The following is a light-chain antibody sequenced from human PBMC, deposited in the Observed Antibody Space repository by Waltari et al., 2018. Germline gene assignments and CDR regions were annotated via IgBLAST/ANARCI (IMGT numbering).Light chain of an antibody. CDR3: QQYGDSPPMYT. CDR1: QSVSSKY. CDR2: GAS. Sequence: EIVLTQSPDTLSLSPGESTTLSCRASQSVSSKYLAWNQQRPGQAPRLLIYGASNRATGIPDRFSGSESGTDFTLTISSLEPEDFAVYFCQQYGDSPPMYTFGLGTKLEIK. J-gene: IGKJ2*01. V-gene: IGKV3-20*01.